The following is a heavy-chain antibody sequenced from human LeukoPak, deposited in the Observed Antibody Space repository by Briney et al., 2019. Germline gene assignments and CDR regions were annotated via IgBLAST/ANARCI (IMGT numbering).Heavy chain of an antibody. V-gene: IGHV3-33*06. D-gene: IGHD2-2*01. CDR3: AKGERSTSLYYYYYYMDV. CDR2: IWYDGSNK. Sequence: GRSLRLSCAASGFTFSSYGMHWVRQAPGKGLEWVAVIWYDGSNKYYADSVKGRFTISRDNSKNTLYLQMNSLRAEDTAVHYCAKGERSTSLYYYYYYMDVWGKGTTVTVSS. J-gene: IGHJ6*03. CDR1: GFTFSSYG.